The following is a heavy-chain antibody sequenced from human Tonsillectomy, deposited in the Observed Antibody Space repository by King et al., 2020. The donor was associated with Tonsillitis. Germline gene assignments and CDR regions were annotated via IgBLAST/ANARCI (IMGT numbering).Heavy chain of an antibody. D-gene: IGHD2-8*01. CDR1: GFTFTSYA. Sequence: VQLVESGGGLVQPGGSLRLSCAASGFTFTSYAMSWVRHAPGKGLEWVSTITGSGGSTYNADSVKGRFTISRDNSKNTLFLQMNSLRVEDTAVYYCVRDHGYYDYWGQGTLVTVSS. V-gene: IGHV3-23*04. J-gene: IGHJ4*02. CDR3: VRDHGYYDY. CDR2: ITGSGGST.